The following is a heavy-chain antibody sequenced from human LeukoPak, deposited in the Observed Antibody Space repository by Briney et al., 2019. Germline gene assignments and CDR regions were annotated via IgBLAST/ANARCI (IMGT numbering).Heavy chain of an antibody. CDR3: ARDIYYYYGMDV. J-gene: IGHJ6*02. V-gene: IGHV3-7*01. Sequence: GGSLRLSCEASGYTFSSYGMHWVRQAPGKGLEWVANIKQDGSEKYYVDSVKGRFTISRDNAKNSLYLQMNSLRAEDTAVYYCARDIYYYYGMDVWGQGTTVTVSS. CDR1: GYTFSSYG. CDR2: IKQDGSEK.